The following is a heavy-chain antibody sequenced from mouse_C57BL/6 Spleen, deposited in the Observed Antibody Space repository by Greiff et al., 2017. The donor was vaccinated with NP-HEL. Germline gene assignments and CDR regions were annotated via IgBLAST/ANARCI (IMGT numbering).Heavy chain of an antibody. Sequence: QVQLKESGTELVKPGASVKLSCKASGYTFTSYWMHWVKQRPGQGLEWIGNINPSNGGTNYNEKFKSKATLTVDKSSSTAYMQLSSLTSEDSAVYYCARSPYYDGSSLFDYWGQGTTLTVSS. D-gene: IGHD1-1*01. CDR2: INPSNGGT. CDR3: ARSPYYDGSSLFDY. V-gene: IGHV1-53*01. CDR1: GYTFTSYW. J-gene: IGHJ2*01.